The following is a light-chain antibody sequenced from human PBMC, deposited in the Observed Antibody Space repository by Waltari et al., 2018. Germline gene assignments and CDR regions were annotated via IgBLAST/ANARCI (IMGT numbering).Light chain of an antibody. J-gene: IGKJ1*01. CDR3: QQSYSTPWT. V-gene: IGKV1-39*01. CDR2: ASS. Sequence: DIQMTQSPSSLSASVGDRVTITCRPSQSISSYLSWYQQKPGKAPELLIYASSSLHGGVPSRFSGSGSGTDFTLTIGSLQPEDFATYYCQQSYSTPWTFGQGTKVEIK. CDR1: QSISSY.